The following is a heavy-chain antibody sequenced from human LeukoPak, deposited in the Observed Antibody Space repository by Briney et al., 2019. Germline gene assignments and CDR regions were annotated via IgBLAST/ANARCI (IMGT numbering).Heavy chain of an antibody. CDR1: GFTFSSYA. V-gene: IGHV3-30*01. Sequence: GGSLRLSCAASGFTFSSYAMHWVRQAPGKGLEGEAVISYDGSNKYYADSVKGRFTISRDNSKNTLYLQMNSLRAEDTAVYYCARGLSTREDFDYWGQGTLVTVSS. D-gene: IGHD2-2*01. CDR3: ARGLSTREDFDY. J-gene: IGHJ4*02. CDR2: ISYDGSNK.